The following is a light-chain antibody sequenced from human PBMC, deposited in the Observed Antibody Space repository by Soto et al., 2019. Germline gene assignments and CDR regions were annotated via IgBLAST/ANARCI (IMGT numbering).Light chain of an antibody. CDR2: DAS. J-gene: IGKJ1*01. Sequence: DIQMTQSPSTLSGSVGDRVTITCRASQTISSWLAWYQQKPGKAPELLIFDASSLESGVPSRFSGSGSGTEFTLTISSLQPDDFATYYCQQYNTYSPERTFGQGTKVDIK. CDR3: QQYNTYSPERT. V-gene: IGKV1-5*01. CDR1: QTISSW.